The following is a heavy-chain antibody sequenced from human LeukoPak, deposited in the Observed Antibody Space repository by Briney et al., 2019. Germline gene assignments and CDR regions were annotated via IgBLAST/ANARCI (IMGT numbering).Heavy chain of an antibody. CDR3: ARDSDGGYYDSSGNS. CDR1: GGSISSGSYY. J-gene: IGHJ4*02. V-gene: IGHV4-61*02. D-gene: IGHD3-22*01. CDR2: IYTSGST. Sequence: SQTLSLTCTVSGGSISSGSYYWSWIRQPAGKGLEWIGRIYTSGSTNYNPSLKSRVTISVDTSKNQFSLKLSTVTAADTAVYYCARDSDGGYYDSSGNSWGQGTLVTVSS.